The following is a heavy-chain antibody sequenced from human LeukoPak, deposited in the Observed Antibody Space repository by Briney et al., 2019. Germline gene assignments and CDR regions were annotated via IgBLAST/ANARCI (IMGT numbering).Heavy chain of an antibody. Sequence: SETLSLTCIVSGGSISTNTYYWGWIRLPPGKGLEWIGEIHHRGTTYYNPSLRSRVTISVGTSKNQFSLRLTSVTAADTAVYYCARVTYNGYQHFDYWGQGNLVTVS. CDR3: ARVTYNGYQHFDY. J-gene: IGHJ4*02. CDR1: GGSISTNTYY. V-gene: IGHV4-39*07. D-gene: IGHD3-10*01. CDR2: IHHRGTT.